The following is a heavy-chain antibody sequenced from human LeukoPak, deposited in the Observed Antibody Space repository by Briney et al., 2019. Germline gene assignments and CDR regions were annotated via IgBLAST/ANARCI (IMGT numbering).Heavy chain of an antibody. J-gene: IGHJ4*02. D-gene: IGHD6-19*01. Sequence: PSETLSLTCTVSGGSISTSSYYWGWIRQPPGKGLEWIGSIHYSGSTHYNPSLKSRVTMSVDTSKNQFSLKLSSVTAADTAVYYCARMRETVPQEYSSGLMYDYWGQGTLVTVSS. CDR1: GGSISTSSYY. CDR3: ARMRETVPQEYSSGLMYDY. V-gene: IGHV4-39*07. CDR2: IHYSGST.